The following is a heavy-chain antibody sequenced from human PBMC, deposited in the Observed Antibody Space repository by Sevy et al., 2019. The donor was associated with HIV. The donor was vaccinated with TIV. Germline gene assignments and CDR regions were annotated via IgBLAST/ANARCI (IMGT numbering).Heavy chain of an antibody. Sequence: SETLSLTCDVSGYSVNSDTYWGWLRQPPGKGLEWIGNIYHTGNTYYNASLNSRVTMSLDTSKNQVSLKLRSVTAADTAVYYCARESSQSSSWFPDDDAFDIWGRGTKVTVSS. CDR1: GYSVNSDTY. J-gene: IGHJ3*02. CDR3: ARESSQSSSWFPDDDAFDI. D-gene: IGHD6-13*01. CDR2: IYHTGNT. V-gene: IGHV4-38-2*02.